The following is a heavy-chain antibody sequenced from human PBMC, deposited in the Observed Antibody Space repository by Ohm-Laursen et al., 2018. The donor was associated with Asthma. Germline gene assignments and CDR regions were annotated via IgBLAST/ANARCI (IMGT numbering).Heavy chain of an antibody. CDR2: IFHDGTS. Sequence: TLSRTWDVSGCSIISGNWCPWVRQPPGKGLEWIGEIFHDGTSNYNPSLQFRVTMSVDKSRTQFSLKLSPVTAADTAVYFCGRQGDLSYTFGTWGQGTLVTVSS. J-gene: IGHJ5*02. CDR3: GRQGDLSYTFGT. V-gene: IGHV4-4*01. CDR1: GCSIISGNW. D-gene: IGHD3-3*01.